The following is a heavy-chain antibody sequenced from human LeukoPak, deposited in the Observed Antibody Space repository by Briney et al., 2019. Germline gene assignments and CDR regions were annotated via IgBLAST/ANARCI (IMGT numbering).Heavy chain of an antibody. V-gene: IGHV3-23*01. CDR1: GFTFSSYA. CDR3: AGPCPYCSGGSCYPLVCGMDV. D-gene: IGHD2-15*01. J-gene: IGHJ6*02. CDR2: ISGSGGST. Sequence: GSLRLSCAASGFTFSSYAMSWVRQAPGKGLEWVSAISGSGGSTYYADSVKGRFTISRDNSKNTLYLQMNSLRAEDTAVYYCAGPCPYCSGGSCYPLVCGMDVWGQGTTVTVSS.